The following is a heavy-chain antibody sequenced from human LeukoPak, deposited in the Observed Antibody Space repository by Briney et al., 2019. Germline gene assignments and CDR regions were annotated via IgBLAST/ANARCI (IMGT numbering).Heavy chain of an antibody. CDR1: GFTFDDYG. CDR2: INWNGGSI. Sequence: GGSLRLSCAASGFTFDDYGMSWVRQGPGKGLEWVSGINWNGGSIGYADSVKGRFTISRDNAKNSLYLQMNSLRAEDTAVYYCARGLKLTYSSSFYYFDYWGQGTLVTVSS. CDR3: ARGLKLTYSSSFYYFDY. D-gene: IGHD6-13*01. J-gene: IGHJ4*02. V-gene: IGHV3-20*04.